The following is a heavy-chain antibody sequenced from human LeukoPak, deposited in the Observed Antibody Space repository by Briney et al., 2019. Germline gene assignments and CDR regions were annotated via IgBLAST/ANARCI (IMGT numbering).Heavy chain of an antibody. Sequence: ASVKVSCKASGYLFTGYYMYWVRQAPGQGLEWMGWINPDSGDTNYAQKFQGRVTMTRDTSISTAYMELSSLTSDDTAVYYCTRERINSGSHSEALDHWGQGTLVTVSS. J-gene: IGHJ4*02. V-gene: IGHV1-2*02. CDR2: INPDSGDT. D-gene: IGHD1-26*01. CDR3: TRERINSGSHSEALDH. CDR1: GYLFTGYY.